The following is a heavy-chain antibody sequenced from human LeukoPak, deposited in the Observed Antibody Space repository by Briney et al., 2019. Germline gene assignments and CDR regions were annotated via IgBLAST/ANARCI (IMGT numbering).Heavy chain of an antibody. CDR3: APSSLTYSSGWYGY. J-gene: IGHJ4*02. D-gene: IGHD6-19*01. V-gene: IGHV3-74*01. CDR1: GFTFSSYW. CDR2: INADGSST. Sequence: GGSLRLSCAASGFTFSSYWMHWVRQAPGMGLVWVSRINADGSSTSYADSVKGRFTISRDNAKNTLYLQMNSLRAEDTAVYYCAPSSLTYSSGWYGYWGQGTLVTVSS.